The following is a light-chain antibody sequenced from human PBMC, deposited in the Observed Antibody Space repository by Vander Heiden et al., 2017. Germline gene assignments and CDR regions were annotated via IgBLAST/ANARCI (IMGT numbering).Light chain of an antibody. J-gene: IGLJ2*01. Sequence: QSALTQPASMSVSPGQSTTISCTGSSSDVGGYNYLSWYQQHPGKAPKLIIYDVTKRPSGVSNRFSASKSGNTASLTISGLQAEDEADYYCSSYTTSSTLVFGGGTKLTVL. CDR3: SSYTTSSTLV. V-gene: IGLV2-14*01. CDR1: SSDVGGYNY. CDR2: DVT.